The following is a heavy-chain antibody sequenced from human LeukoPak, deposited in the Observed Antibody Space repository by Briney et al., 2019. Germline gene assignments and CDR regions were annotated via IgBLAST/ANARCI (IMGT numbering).Heavy chain of an antibody. Sequence: KASETLSLTCAVYGGSFSGYYWSWIRQPPGKGLEWIAEINHSGSTNYNPSLKSRVTISVDTSKNQFSLKLSSVTAADTAVYYCARDIPRYCSSTSCSVIGGGHNYFDPWGQGTLVTVSS. CDR3: ARDIPRYCSSTSCSVIGGGHNYFDP. J-gene: IGHJ5*02. V-gene: IGHV4-34*01. CDR2: INHSGST. CDR1: GGSFSGYY. D-gene: IGHD2-2*01.